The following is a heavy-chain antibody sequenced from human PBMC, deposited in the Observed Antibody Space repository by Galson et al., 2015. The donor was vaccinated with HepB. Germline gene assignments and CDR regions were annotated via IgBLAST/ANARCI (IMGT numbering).Heavy chain of an antibody. D-gene: IGHD5-18*01. CDR2: IWYDGSNK. Sequence: SLRLSCAASGFTFSSYGMHWVRQAPGKGLEWVAVIWYDGSNKYYADSVKGRFTISRDNSKNTLYLQMNSLRAEDTAVYYCAREGGYSYGTSYYGMDVWGQGTTVTVSS. J-gene: IGHJ6*02. CDR1: GFTFSSYG. CDR3: AREGGYSYGTSYYGMDV. V-gene: IGHV3-33*01.